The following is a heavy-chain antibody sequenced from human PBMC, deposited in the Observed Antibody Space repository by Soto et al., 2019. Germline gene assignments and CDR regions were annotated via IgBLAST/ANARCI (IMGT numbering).Heavy chain of an antibody. D-gene: IGHD6-19*01. CDR2: IIPIFGTA. Sequence: QVQLVQSGAEVKKPGSSVKVSCKASGGTFSSYAISWVRQAPGQGLEWMVGIIPIFGTANYAHKFQGRVTNTAYESTSTAYMELSSLRSEDTAVYYCAMLWLAARGGGMDVWGQVTTVTVSS. J-gene: IGHJ6*02. CDR1: GGTFSSYA. V-gene: IGHV1-69*01. CDR3: AMLWLAARGGGMDV.